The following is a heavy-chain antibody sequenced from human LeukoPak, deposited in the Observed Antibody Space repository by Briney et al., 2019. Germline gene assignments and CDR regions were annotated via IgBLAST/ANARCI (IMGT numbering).Heavy chain of an antibody. CDR2: IYYSGST. D-gene: IGHD5-18*01. V-gene: IGHV4-59*08. J-gene: IGHJ4*02. CDR1: GGSISSYY. Sequence: PSETLSLTCTVSGGSISSYYWSWIRQPPGKGLEWIGYIYYSGSTNYNPSLKSRVTISVDTSKNQFSLKLSSVTAADTAVYYCARRGRLWPDFDYWGQGTLVTVSS. CDR3: ARRGRLWPDFDY.